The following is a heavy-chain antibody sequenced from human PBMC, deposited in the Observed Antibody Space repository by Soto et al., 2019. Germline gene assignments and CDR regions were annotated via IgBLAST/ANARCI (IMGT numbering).Heavy chain of an antibody. V-gene: IGHV3-30-3*01. J-gene: IGHJ5*02. CDR1: GFTFSSYA. CDR3: AREALGYSSGCCNWFDP. Sequence: PGGSLRLSCAASGFTFSSYAMHWVRQAPGKGLEWVAVISYDGSNKYYADSVKGRFTISRDNSKNTLYLQMNSLRAEDTAVYYCAREALGYSSGCCNWFDPWGQGT. D-gene: IGHD6-19*01. CDR2: ISYDGSNK.